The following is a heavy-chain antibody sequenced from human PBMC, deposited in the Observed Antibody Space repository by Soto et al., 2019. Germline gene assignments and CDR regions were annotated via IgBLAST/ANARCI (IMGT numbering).Heavy chain of an antibody. CDR1: GGSISSGGYY. Sequence: PSETLSLTCTVSGGSISSGGYYWSWIRQHPGKGLEWIGYIYYSGSTYYNPSLKSRVTISVDTSKNQFSLKLSSVTAADTAVYYCARAGGLGAVAVDYWGQGTLVTVS. CDR2: IYYSGST. CDR3: ARAGGLGAVAVDY. V-gene: IGHV4-31*03. J-gene: IGHJ4*02. D-gene: IGHD6-19*01.